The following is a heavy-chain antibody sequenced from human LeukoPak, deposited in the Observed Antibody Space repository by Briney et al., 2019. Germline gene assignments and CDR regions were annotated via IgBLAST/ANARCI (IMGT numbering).Heavy chain of an antibody. CDR1: GFTFSHYG. CDR2: TRLDGSNK. CDR3: ARDGPMGTYYYDSRPH. V-gene: IGHV3-30*02. D-gene: IGHD3-22*01. J-gene: IGHJ4*02. Sequence: PGGSLRLSCAASGFTFSHYGMHWVRQAPGKGLEWLTFTRLDGSNKYYADSVKGRFTISRDNAKNSLYLQMNSLRAEDTAVYYCARDGPMGTYYYDSRPHWGQGTLVTVSS.